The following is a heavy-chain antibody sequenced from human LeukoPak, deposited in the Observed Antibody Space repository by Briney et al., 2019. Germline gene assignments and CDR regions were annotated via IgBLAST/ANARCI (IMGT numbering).Heavy chain of an antibody. J-gene: IGHJ4*02. CDR2: IIPIFGTA. CDR3: ARGNAYTWIYDY. CDR1: GGTFSSYA. D-gene: IGHD5-12*01. V-gene: IGHV1-69*13. Sequence: AASVKVSCKASGGTFSSYAISWVRQAPGQGLEWMGGIIPIFGTANYAQKFQGRVTITADESTSTAYMELSSLRSEDTAVYYCARGNAYTWIYDYWDQGTLVTVSS.